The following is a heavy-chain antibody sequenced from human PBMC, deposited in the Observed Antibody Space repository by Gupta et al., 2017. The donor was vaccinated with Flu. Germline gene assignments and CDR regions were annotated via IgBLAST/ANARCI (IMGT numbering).Heavy chain of an antibody. D-gene: IGHD3-3*01. V-gene: IGHV4-38-2*02. CDR3: ARDRFLEWLNPTPPYYYYYGMDV. Sequence: QVQLQESGPGLVKPSETLSLTCAVSGYSISSGYYWGWIRQPPGKGLEWIGSIYHSGSTSYNPSLKSRVTISVDTSKNQFSLKLSSVTAADTAVYYCARDRFLEWLNPTPPYYYYYGMDVWGQGTTVTVSS. CDR1: GYSISSGYY. CDR2: IYHSGST. J-gene: IGHJ6*02.